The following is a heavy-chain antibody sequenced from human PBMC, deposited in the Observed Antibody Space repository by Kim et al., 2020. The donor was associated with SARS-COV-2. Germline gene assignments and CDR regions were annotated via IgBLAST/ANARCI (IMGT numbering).Heavy chain of an antibody. Sequence: AHSAQTYQGRVTITAHESTSTAYMELRSLRAEDTAVYYCATDGYDDYFDYWGQGTLVTVSS. J-gene: IGHJ4*02. V-gene: IGHV1-69*01. CDR2: A. CDR3: ATDGYDDYFDY. D-gene: IGHD3-3*01.